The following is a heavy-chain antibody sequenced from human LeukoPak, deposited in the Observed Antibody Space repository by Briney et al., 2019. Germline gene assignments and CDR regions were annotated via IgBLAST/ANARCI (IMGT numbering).Heavy chain of an antibody. Sequence: SPSETLSLTCTVSGGSISSGGYYWSWIRQPPGKGLEWIGYIYHSGSTYYNPSLKSRVTISVDRSKNQFSLKLSSVTAADTAVYYCARAGGYSYGWQRPSSHWGQGTLVTVSS. V-gene: IGHV4-30-2*01. D-gene: IGHD5-18*01. J-gene: IGHJ4*02. CDR1: GGSISSGGYY. CDR3: ARAGGYSYGWQRPSSH. CDR2: IYHSGST.